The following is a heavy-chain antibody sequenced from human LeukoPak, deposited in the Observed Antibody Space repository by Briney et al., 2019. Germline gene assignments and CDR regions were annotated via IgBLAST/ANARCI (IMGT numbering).Heavy chain of an antibody. J-gene: IGHJ2*01. CDR2: ISGSGGST. D-gene: IGHD5-18*01. V-gene: IGHV3-23*01. CDR3: AKFTGIQLWFYWYFDL. CDR1: GFTFSSCA. Sequence: GGSLRLSCAASGFTFSSCAMSWVRQAPGKGLEWVSAISGSGGSTYYADSVKGRFTISRDNSKNTLYLQMNSLRAEDTAVYYCAKFTGIQLWFYWYFDLWGRGTLVTVSS.